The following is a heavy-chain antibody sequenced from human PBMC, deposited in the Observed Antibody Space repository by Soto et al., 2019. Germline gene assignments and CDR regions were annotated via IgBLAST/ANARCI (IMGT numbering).Heavy chain of an antibody. CDR1: GYTFTSYY. Sequence: ASVKVSCKASGYTFTSYYMHWVRQAPGQGLEWMGIINPSGGSTSYAQKFQGRVTMTRDTSTSTVYMELSSLRSEDTAVYYCARDYYDILTGYSNWFGPWGQGTLVTVSS. CDR2: INPSGGST. V-gene: IGHV1-46*03. J-gene: IGHJ5*02. D-gene: IGHD3-9*01. CDR3: ARDYYDILTGYSNWFGP.